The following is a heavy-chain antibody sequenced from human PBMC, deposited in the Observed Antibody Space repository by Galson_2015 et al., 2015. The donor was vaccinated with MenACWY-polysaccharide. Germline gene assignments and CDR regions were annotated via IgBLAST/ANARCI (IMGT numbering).Heavy chain of an antibody. CDR3: TTHRPLTVGGVVAY. D-gene: IGHD3-3*01. V-gene: IGHV3-15*01. CDR1: GSTFSNLW. Sequence: SLRLSCAASGSTFSNLWMTWVRQAPGKGLEWVGRIKSKIQGETRDYAAPVIGRFSISRDDSENTVYLQMNSLRTEDTAVYYCTTHRPLTVGGVVAYWGQGTLVTVSS. J-gene: IGHJ4*02. CDR2: IKSKIQGETR.